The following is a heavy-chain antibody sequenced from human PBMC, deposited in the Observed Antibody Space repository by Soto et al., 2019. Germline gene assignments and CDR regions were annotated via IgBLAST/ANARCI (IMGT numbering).Heavy chain of an antibody. CDR2: IYHSGST. Sequence: SETLSLTCAVSGYSISSGYYWGRIRQPPGKGLEWIGSIYHSGSTYYNPSLKSRVTISVDTSKNQFSLKLSSVTAADTAVYYCARGSSRWELLPWFDPWGQGTLVTVSS. V-gene: IGHV4-38-2*01. J-gene: IGHJ5*02. D-gene: IGHD1-26*01. CDR1: GYSISSGYY. CDR3: ARGSSRWELLPWFDP.